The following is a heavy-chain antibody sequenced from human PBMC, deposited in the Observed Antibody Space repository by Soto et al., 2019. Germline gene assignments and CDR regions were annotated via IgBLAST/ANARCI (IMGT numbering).Heavy chain of an antibody. CDR3: ASVVGATVDY. J-gene: IGHJ4*02. CDR2: IYYSGST. D-gene: IGHD1-26*01. Sequence: QVQLQESGPGLVKPSQTLSLTCTVSGGYISSGGYYWNWIRQHPGKGLEWIGYIYYSGSTYYNPSLQSRVTISVDTSKNQFSLKLSSVTAADTAVYYCASVVGATVDYWGQGTLVTVSS. CDR1: GGYISSGGYY. V-gene: IGHV4-31*03.